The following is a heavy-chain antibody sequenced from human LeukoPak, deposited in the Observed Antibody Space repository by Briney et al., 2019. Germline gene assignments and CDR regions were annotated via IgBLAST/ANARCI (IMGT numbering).Heavy chain of an antibody. Sequence: SETLSLTCNVSGDSISRSRHFWAWIRQSPGRGLEWIGYIYNSGSTYYNPSLKSRVTISVDTSKNQFSLRLSSVTAADTAVYYCARWGTYASTSNLFDPWGQGTLVTVSS. J-gene: IGHJ5*02. CDR1: GDSISRSRHF. D-gene: IGHD2-2*01. CDR2: IYNSGST. CDR3: ARWGTYASTSNLFDP. V-gene: IGHV4-39*07.